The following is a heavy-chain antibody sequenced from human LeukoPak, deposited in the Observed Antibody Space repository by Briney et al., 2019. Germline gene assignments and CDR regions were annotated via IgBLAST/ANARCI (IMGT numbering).Heavy chain of an antibody. V-gene: IGHV3-30*04. CDR3: ARLKQQLVREIDY. CDR1: GFTFSSYA. D-gene: IGHD6-13*01. CDR2: ISYDGSNK. J-gene: IGHJ4*02. Sequence: GGSLRLSCAASGFTFSSYAMHWVRQAPGKGLEWVAVISYDGSNKYYADSVKGRFTISRYNSKNTLCLQMNSLRAEDTAVYYCARLKQQLVREIDYWGQGTLVTVSS.